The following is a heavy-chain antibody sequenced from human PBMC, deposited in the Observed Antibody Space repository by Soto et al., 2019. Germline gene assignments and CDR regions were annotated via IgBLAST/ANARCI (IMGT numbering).Heavy chain of an antibody. CDR2: ITYEGSHR. CDR3: AKDVTVAGAPIYNTGLDV. D-gene: IGHD6-19*01. V-gene: IGHV3-30*18. CDR1: GFDFNKFG. Sequence: QVQLVQSGGGLVQAGRSLRLSCAASGFDFNKFGLHWVRQTPGKGLEWVAFITYEGSHRDHADSVKGRFTVSRDNSKNMLYLQMDSLRPEDTAVYYCAKDVTVAGAPIYNTGLDVWGQGTTVTVTS. J-gene: IGHJ6*02.